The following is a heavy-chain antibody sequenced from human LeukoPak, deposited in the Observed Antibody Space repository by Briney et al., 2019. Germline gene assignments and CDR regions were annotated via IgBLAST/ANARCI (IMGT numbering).Heavy chain of an antibody. J-gene: IGHJ4*02. CDR3: ATDRNEAKYYDY. CDR1: GFTFSSYA. D-gene: IGHD2/OR15-2a*01. Sequence: PGGSLRLSCAASGFTFSSYAMSWVRQAPGKGLEWVSVIWYDGSNQYYLDSVKGRFTVSRDNAKNTLYLQMDSLRVDDTAVYFCATDRNEAKYYDYWGQGTLVTVSS. CDR2: IWYDGSNQ. V-gene: IGHV3-33*08.